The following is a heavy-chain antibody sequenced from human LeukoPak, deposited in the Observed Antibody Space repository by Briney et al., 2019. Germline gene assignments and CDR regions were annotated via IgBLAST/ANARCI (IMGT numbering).Heavy chain of an antibody. J-gene: IGHJ4*02. V-gene: IGHV3-23*01. CDR2: ICGSGGST. CDR1: GFTFSGYG. D-gene: IGHD4-17*01. CDR3: ARARAGYGDYYFDY. Sequence: GGSLRLSCAASGFTFSGYGMSWVRPAPGKGREWVSAICGSGGSTYYADSVKGRFTISRDNSKNTLYLQMNSLRAEDTAVYYCARARAGYGDYYFDYWGQGTLVTVSS.